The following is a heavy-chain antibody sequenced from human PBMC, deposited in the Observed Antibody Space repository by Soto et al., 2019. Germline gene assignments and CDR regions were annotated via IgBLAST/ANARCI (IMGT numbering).Heavy chain of an antibody. V-gene: IGHV3-30-3*01. Sequence: QVQLVESGGGVVQPGRSLRLSCAASGFTFSSYAMHWVRQAPGKGLEWVAVISYDGSNKYYADSVKGRFTISRDNSKNTLYLQMNSLRAEDTAVYYCARKYSSGWLFDYWGQGTLVTVSS. CDR3: ARKYSSGWLFDY. D-gene: IGHD6-19*01. J-gene: IGHJ4*02. CDR1: GFTFSSYA. CDR2: ISYDGSNK.